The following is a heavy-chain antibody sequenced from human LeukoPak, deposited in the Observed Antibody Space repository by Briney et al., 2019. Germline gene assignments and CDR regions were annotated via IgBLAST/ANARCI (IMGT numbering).Heavy chain of an antibody. Sequence: GESLQRPCKGSGYNFSNSCIGWVRQMPGKGLEWMGIIYPGDSDTSYSPSFQGQVTISADKSISTAYLQWTSLKASDTAMYYCVRPYYGSGSGKYSLYWGQGTLVTVSS. V-gene: IGHV5-51*01. CDR2: IYPGDSDT. CDR3: VRPYYGSGSGKYSLY. J-gene: IGHJ4*02. D-gene: IGHD3-10*01. CDR1: GYNFSNSC.